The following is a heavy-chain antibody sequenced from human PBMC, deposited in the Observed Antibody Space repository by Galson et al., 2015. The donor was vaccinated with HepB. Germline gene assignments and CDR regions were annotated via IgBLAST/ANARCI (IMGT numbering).Heavy chain of an antibody. CDR1: GFIFSNNW. D-gene: IGHD3-22*01. V-gene: IGHV3-7*03. CDR2: IKQDGSVK. CDR3: ARADGRSASSGYFDY. Sequence: SLRLSCAASGFIFSNNWMSWVRQAPGKGLEWVANIKQDGSVKYYVDSVKGRFTISRDNGKNSLYLQMNSLRAEDTAVYYCARADGRSASSGYFDYWSQGTLVTVSS. J-gene: IGHJ4*02.